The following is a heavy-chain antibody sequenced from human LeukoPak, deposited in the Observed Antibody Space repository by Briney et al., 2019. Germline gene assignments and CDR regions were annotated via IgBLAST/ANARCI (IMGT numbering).Heavy chain of an antibody. V-gene: IGHV4-4*07. CDR1: GGSISSYY. CDR3: ARPTGDAHAFDI. J-gene: IGHJ3*02. CDR2: VFANGTN. Sequence: PSETLSLTCTVSGGSISSYYWSWIRQPAGKGLEWMGRVFANGTNNYNPSLKSRVTMSVDTSKNQFSLKLSSVTAADTAVYYCARPTGDAHAFDIWGQGTMVTVSS. D-gene: IGHD3-10*01.